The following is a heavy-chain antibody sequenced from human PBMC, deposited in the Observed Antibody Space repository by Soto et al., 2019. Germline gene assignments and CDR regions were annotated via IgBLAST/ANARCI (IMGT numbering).Heavy chain of an antibody. D-gene: IGHD3-10*01. CDR3: AKGRYYGSGSSPFDY. V-gene: IGHV3-23*01. CDR2: ISGSGGST. J-gene: IGHJ4*02. Sequence: EVQLLESGGGLVQPGGSLRLSCAASGFTFSSYAMSWVRQAPGKGLEWVSAISGSGGSTYYADSVKGRFTISRDNSKNPLYLQMNSLRAEDTAVYYCAKGRYYGSGSSPFDYWGQGTLVTVSS. CDR1: GFTFSSYA.